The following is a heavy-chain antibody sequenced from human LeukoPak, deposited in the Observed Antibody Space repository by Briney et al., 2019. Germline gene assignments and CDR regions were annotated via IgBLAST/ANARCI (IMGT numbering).Heavy chain of an antibody. CDR2: IGTYDDT. J-gene: IGHJ4*02. D-gene: IGHD3-10*01. V-gene: IGHV3-13*01. CDR1: GFTFRSYD. Sequence: GGSLRLSCAASGFTFRSYDMHWVRHTTGKGLEWVSSIGTYDDTFYSNSVKGRFTIFRDNAQVSLYLQMNSLRPGDTAVYYCVRGWPGDFEYWGLGTLVTVST. CDR3: VRGWPGDFEY.